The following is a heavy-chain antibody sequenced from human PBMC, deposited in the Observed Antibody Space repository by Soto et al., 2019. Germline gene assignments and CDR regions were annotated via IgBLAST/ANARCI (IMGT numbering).Heavy chain of an antibody. V-gene: IGHV5-51*01. Sequence: PGESLKISCKASGYSFTSYWIGWVRQMPGKGLEWMGIIYPGDSDTRYSPSFQGQVTISADKSISTAYLQWSSLKASDTAMYYCARSYCTNGVCYPRYNWFDPWGQGTLVTVSS. CDR1: GYSFTSYW. J-gene: IGHJ5*02. D-gene: IGHD2-8*01. CDR3: ARSYCTNGVCYPRYNWFDP. CDR2: IYPGDSDT.